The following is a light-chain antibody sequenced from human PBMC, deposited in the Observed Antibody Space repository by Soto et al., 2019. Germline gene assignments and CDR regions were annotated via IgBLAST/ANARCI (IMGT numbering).Light chain of an antibody. V-gene: IGLV2-14*03. CDR3: SSYASSGPYV. Sequence: QSALTQPASVSGSPGQSITISCTGASSDVGGYNYVSWYHHHPGKAPKLIIYDVNNRPSGVSNRFSASKSDNTATLTISGLQADDEADYYCSSYASSGPYVFGTGTKVTVL. CDR2: DVN. CDR1: SSDVGGYNY. J-gene: IGLJ1*01.